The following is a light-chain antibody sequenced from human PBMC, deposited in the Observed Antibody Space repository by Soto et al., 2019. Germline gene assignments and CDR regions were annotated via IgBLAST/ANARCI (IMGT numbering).Light chain of an antibody. V-gene: IGLV1-40*01. CDR2: ANI. J-gene: IGLJ3*02. CDR1: SSNIAAGYD. CDR3: QSHDNSLSGWV. Sequence: QSVLTQPPSVSGAPGQRVTISCTGSSSNIAAGYDVHWYQQLPGTAPKLLIYANINRPSGVPDRFSASKSGASASLVITGLQAEDEADYYCQSHDNSLSGWVFGGGTKVTVL.